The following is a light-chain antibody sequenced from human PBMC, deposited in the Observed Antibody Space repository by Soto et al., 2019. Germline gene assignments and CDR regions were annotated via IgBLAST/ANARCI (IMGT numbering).Light chain of an antibody. V-gene: IGKV3-20*01. J-gene: IGKJ2*01. Sequence: ETVLTQSPGTLSLSPGERATLSCRASQSVTSNYLAWYQQKPGQAPRLLIYGASTRATGIPDRFSGSGSGTDFTLTISRLEPDDFAVYYCQQYDGSRTFGQGTKLE. CDR1: QSVTSNY. CDR2: GAS. CDR3: QQYDGSRT.